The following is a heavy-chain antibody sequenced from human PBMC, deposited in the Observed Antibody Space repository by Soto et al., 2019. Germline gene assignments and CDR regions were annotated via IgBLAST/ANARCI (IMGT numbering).Heavy chain of an antibody. CDR3: ARDTRGYSYNYVDY. D-gene: IGHD5-18*01. Sequence: QVQLVESGGGVVQPGRSLRLSCAASGFTFSSYGMHWVRQAPGKGLEWVAVIWYDGSNKYYADSVKGRFTISRDNSKNALYLQMNALRAEDTAVYYCARDTRGYSYNYVDYWGQGTLVTVSS. CDR2: IWYDGSNK. V-gene: IGHV3-33*01. CDR1: GFTFSSYG. J-gene: IGHJ4*02.